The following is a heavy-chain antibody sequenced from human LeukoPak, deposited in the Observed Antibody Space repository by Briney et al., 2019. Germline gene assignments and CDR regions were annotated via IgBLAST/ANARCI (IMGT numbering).Heavy chain of an antibody. Sequence: PGGSLRLSCAASGFTFSSYSMNWVRQAPGKGLEWVSSISSSSSYIYYADSVKGRFTISRDNSKNTLYLQMNSLRAEDTAVYYCAKGPYGSSGYRYYYYYMDVWGKGTTVTISS. CDR3: AKGPYGSSGYRYYYYYMDV. V-gene: IGHV3-21*04. J-gene: IGHJ6*03. CDR2: ISSSSSYI. CDR1: GFTFSSYS. D-gene: IGHD3-22*01.